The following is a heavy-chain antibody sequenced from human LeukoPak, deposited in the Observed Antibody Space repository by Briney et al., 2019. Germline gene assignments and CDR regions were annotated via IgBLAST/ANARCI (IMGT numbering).Heavy chain of an antibody. J-gene: IGHJ4*02. CDR2: MNPSSGNT. Sequence: ASVKVSCKASGGTFSSYAINWVRQASGQGLEWMGWMNPSSGNTGSAQKFQGRVTLTRNTSITTAYMELSSLTSDDTAVYYCARGASRSFDYWGQGTLVTVSS. V-gene: IGHV1-8*03. CDR3: ARGASRSFDY. CDR1: GGTFSSYA.